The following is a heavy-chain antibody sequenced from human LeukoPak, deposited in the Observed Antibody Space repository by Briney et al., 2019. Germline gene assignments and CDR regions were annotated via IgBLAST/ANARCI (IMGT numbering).Heavy chain of an antibody. CDR1: GGSFSGYY. Sequence: SETLSLTCAVYGGSFSGYYWSWIRQPPGKGLEWIWEINHSGSTNYNPSLKSRVTISVDTSKNQFSLKLSSVTAADTAVYYCARWGSGWYWYGWFDPWDQGTLVTVSS. J-gene: IGHJ5*02. CDR3: ARWGSGWYWYGWFDP. D-gene: IGHD6-19*01. CDR2: INHSGST. V-gene: IGHV4-34*01.